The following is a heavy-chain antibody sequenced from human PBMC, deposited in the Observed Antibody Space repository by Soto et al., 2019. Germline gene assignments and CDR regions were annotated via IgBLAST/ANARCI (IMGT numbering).Heavy chain of an antibody. CDR2: IYHSGST. CDR1: GGSISSGGYS. V-gene: IGHV4-30-2*01. CDR3: ARAFHHTIFGAYYYYGMDV. J-gene: IGHJ6*02. D-gene: IGHD3-3*01. Sequence: PSETLSLTCTVSGGSISSGGYSWSWIRQPPGKGLEWIGYIYHSGSTYYNPSLKSRVTISVDRSKNQFSLKLSSVTAADTAVYYCARAFHHTIFGAYYYYGMDVWGQGTTVTVS.